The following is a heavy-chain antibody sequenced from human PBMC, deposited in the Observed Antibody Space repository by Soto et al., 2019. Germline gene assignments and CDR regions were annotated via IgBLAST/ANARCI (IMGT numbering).Heavy chain of an antibody. D-gene: IGHD1-26*01. CDR1: GASVSSDTHY. CDR2: IYYSGST. CDR3: ARDTRREDGMDV. Sequence: SETLSLTCTVSGASVSSDTHYWNWIRQPPGKPLEWIGYIYYSGSTNYNPSLKSRVTISVDTSKNQFSLKLSSVTAADTAVYYCARDTRREDGMDVWGQGTTVTVSS. J-gene: IGHJ6*02. V-gene: IGHV4-61*01.